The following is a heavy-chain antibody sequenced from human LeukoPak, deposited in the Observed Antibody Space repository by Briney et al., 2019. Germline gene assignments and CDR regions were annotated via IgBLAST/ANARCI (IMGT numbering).Heavy chain of an antibody. Sequence: GGSLRLSCAASGFTFNNFAMSWVRQAPGKGLEWVSGISGSGGNTHYADSVKGRLTISRDNSKNTLYLQMNSLRAEDTAVYYCAKGLRGSSYDYWGQGTLVTVSS. CDR3: AKGLRGSSYDY. V-gene: IGHV3-23*01. D-gene: IGHD6-13*01. J-gene: IGHJ4*02. CDR1: GFTFNNFA. CDR2: ISGSGGNT.